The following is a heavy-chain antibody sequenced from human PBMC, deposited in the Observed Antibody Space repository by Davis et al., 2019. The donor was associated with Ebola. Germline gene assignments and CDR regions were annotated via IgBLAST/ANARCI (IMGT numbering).Heavy chain of an antibody. CDR3: ARGGSYPGS. V-gene: IGHV3-23*01. J-gene: IGHJ5*02. D-gene: IGHD1-26*01. CDR1: GFTFSSYG. CDR2: MSGSAGNT. Sequence: GESLKISCAASGFTFSSYGMSWVRQAPGKGLEWVSAMSGSAGNTYYADSVKGRFTISRDNSKNMLYLQMNSLRAEDTAVYYCARGGSYPGSWGQGTLVTVSS.